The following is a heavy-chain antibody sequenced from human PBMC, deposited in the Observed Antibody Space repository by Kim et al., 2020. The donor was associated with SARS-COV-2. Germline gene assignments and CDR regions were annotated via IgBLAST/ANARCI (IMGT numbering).Heavy chain of an antibody. CDR3: ARVATIEGSDY. Sequence: TNYAQKLQGRVTMTTDTSTSTAYMELRSLRSDDTAVYYCARVATIEGSDYWGQGTLVTVSS. CDR2: T. V-gene: IGHV1-18*01. J-gene: IGHJ4*02. D-gene: IGHD5-12*01.